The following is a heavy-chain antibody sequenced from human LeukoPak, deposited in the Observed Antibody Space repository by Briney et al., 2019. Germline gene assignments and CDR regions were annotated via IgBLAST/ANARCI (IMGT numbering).Heavy chain of an antibody. Sequence: GSLRLSCEASGFPFDDYAMHWVRQAPGKGLEWVSLITWDGSSTYYADSVEGRFTISRDNAKNSLYLQMNSLRAEDTAVYYCAELGITMIGGVWGKGTTVTISP. V-gene: IGHV3-43D*03. D-gene: IGHD3-10*02. CDR3: AELGITMIGGV. CDR2: ITWDGSST. J-gene: IGHJ6*04. CDR1: GFPFDDYA.